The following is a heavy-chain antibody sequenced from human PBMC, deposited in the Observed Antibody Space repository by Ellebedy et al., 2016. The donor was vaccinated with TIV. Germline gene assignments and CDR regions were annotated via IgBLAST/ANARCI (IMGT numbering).Heavy chain of an antibody. CDR3: ATNGNYYGSGSYFYYFDY. V-gene: IGHV3-23*01. Sequence: GESLKISCAASGFTFSSYAVSWVRQAPGKGLEWVSAVSGSSGRTDYADSVKGRFTISRDNSKNTMYLQMNSLRADDTAVYYCATNGNYYGSGSYFYYFDYWGQGTLVTVSS. CDR2: VSGSSGRT. D-gene: IGHD3-10*01. CDR1: GFTFSSYA. J-gene: IGHJ4*02.